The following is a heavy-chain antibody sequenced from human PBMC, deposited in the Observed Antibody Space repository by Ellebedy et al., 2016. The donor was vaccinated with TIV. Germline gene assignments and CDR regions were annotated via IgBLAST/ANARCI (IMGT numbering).Heavy chain of an antibody. D-gene: IGHD5-12*01. CDR1: GFSFSTYW. CDR3: ARDGGGVGLRFPY. V-gene: IGHV3-48*01. J-gene: IGHJ4*02. CDR2: IRSSTNSI. Sequence: GESLKISXAASGFSFSTYWMSWVRQAPGKGLEWVAFIRSSTNSISYADSVKGRFTISRDDAENSLYLQMNSLRAEDTAVYYCARDGGGVGLRFPYWGQGTLVTVSS.